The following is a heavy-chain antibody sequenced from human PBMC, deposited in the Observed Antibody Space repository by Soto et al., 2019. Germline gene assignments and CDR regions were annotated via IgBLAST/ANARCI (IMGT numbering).Heavy chain of an antibody. CDR2: ISSSSSYI. CDR3: ARDWYSSSSFGLR. D-gene: IGHD6-6*01. Sequence: EVQLVESGGGLVKPGGSLRLSCAASGFTFSSYSMNWVRQAPGKGLEWVSSISSSSSYIYYADSVKGRFTISRDNAKISLYLQMNSLRAEDTAVYYCARDWYSSSSFGLRWGQGTLVTVSS. V-gene: IGHV3-21*01. J-gene: IGHJ4*02. CDR1: GFTFSSYS.